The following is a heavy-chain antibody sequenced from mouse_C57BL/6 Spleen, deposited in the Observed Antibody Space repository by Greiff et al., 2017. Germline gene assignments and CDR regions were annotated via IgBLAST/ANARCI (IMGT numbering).Heavy chain of an antibody. CDR3: ARQEKLSWFAY. Sequence: EVKLVESGGGLVQPGGSLTLSCAASGFTFSDYYMYWVRPTPEKRLEWVAYLSNGGGSTDYPDTVKGRFTIYRDNAKNTLYLQMSRLKSEDTAMYYCARQEKLSWFAYWGQGTLVTVSA. CDR2: LSNGGGST. D-gene: IGHD4-1*01. CDR1: GFTFSDYY. J-gene: IGHJ3*01. V-gene: IGHV5-12*01.